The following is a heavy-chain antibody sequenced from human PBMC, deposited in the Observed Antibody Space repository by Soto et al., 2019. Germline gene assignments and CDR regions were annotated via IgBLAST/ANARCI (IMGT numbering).Heavy chain of an antibody. CDR1: GFTFSSYW. J-gene: IGHJ5*02. D-gene: IGHD2-15*01. Sequence: EVQLVESGGGLVQPGGSLRLSCAASGFTFSSYWMSWVRQAPGKGLEWVANIKQDGSEKYYVDSVKGRFTISRDNAKTSLYLQMNSLRAEDTAVYYCARDGRYCSGGSCYEGWFDPWGQGTLFTVSS. CDR2: IKQDGSEK. CDR3: ARDGRYCSGGSCYEGWFDP. V-gene: IGHV3-7*03.